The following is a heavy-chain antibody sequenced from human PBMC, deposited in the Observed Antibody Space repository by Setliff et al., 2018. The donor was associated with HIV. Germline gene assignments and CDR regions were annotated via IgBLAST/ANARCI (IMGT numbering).Heavy chain of an antibody. D-gene: IGHD5-12*01. J-gene: IGHJ4*02. Sequence: PSETLSLTCTVSGGSISSYYWSWIRQPPGKGLEWIGEINHSGSTNYNPSLKSRVTISVDTSKNQFSLKVSSVTAADTAVYYCSRIVSGSDYVVDYWGQGTLVTVSS. V-gene: IGHV4-34*01. CDR3: SRIVSGSDYVVDY. CDR1: GGSISSYY. CDR2: INHSGST.